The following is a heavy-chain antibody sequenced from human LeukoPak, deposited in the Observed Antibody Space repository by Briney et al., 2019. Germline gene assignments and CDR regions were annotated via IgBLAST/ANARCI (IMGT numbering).Heavy chain of an antibody. CDR3: ARDLTYYDFWSGYQPGGLDY. V-gene: IGHV3-48*04. D-gene: IGHD3-3*01. Sequence: GGSLRLSCAASGFTFSSYSMNWVRQAPGRGLEWVSYISSSSSTIYYADSVKGRFTISRDNAKNSLYLQMNSLRAEDTAVYYCARDLTYYDFWSGYQPGGLDYWGQGTLVTVSS. CDR2: ISSSSSTI. CDR1: GFTFSSYS. J-gene: IGHJ4*02.